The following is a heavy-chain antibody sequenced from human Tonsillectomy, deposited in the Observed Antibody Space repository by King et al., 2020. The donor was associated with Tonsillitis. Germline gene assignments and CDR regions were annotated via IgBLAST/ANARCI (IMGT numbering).Heavy chain of an antibody. CDR2: IWYDGSEK. CDR1: GFTFSSYG. CDR3: ARDNFTTGYMDV. D-gene: IGHD1-14*01. V-gene: IGHV3-33*01. Sequence: VQLVQSGGGVVQPGRSLRLSCAASGFTFSSYGMHWVRQAPGKGLEGVAVIWYDGSEKYYADSVKGRFTISRDNSKNTLYLQMNSLRAEDTAVYYCARDNFTTGYMDVWGKGTTVTVSS. J-gene: IGHJ6*03.